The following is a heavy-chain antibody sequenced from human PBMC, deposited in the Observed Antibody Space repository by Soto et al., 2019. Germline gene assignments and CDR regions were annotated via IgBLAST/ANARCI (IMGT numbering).Heavy chain of an antibody. J-gene: IGHJ4*02. CDR2: ISAYNGNT. Sequence: ASGEVSCKASGYTFTSYGISWVRQAPGQGLEWMGWISAYNGNTNYAQKLQGRVTMTTDTSTSTAYMELRSLRSDDTAVYYCAREGKYYYDSSGYPPHYWGQGTLVTVSS. CDR3: AREGKYYYDSSGYPPHY. CDR1: GYTFTSYG. V-gene: IGHV1-18*04. D-gene: IGHD3-22*01.